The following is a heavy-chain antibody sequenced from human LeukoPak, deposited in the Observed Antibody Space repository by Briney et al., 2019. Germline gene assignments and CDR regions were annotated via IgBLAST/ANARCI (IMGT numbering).Heavy chain of an antibody. V-gene: IGHV1-46*01. CDR3: ASLHELGYCSGGSCYSMENNWFDP. CDR2: INPSGGST. CDR1: GYTFTSYY. Sequence: ASVKVSFKASGYTFTSYYMHWVRQAPGQGLEWMGIINPSGGSTSYAQKFQGRVTMTRDTSTSTVYMELSSLRSEDTAVYYCASLHELGYCSGGSCYSMENNWFDPWGQGTLVTVSS. D-gene: IGHD2-15*01. J-gene: IGHJ5*02.